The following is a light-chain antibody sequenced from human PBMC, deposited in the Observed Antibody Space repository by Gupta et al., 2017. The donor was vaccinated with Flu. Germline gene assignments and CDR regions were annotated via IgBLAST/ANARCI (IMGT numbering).Light chain of an antibody. Sequence: QSVTISSTGTKSDVGGYNYVSWYQQLPVKAPKLMIYDVSNRPSGVDDGFSGSKSVNPASLTNSGHQAEHEADYYCCSFAVGFYVFGTVTEVTVL. CDR1: KSDVGGYNY. V-gene: IGLV2-11*01. CDR2: DVS. CDR3: CSFAVGFYV. J-gene: IGLJ1*01.